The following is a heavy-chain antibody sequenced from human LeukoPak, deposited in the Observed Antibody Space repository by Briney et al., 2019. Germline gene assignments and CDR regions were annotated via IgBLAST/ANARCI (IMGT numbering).Heavy chain of an antibody. D-gene: IGHD6-19*01. V-gene: IGHV3-11*01. J-gene: IGHJ6*02. CDR3: AREKSEQWLGSYGMDV. CDR2: ISRGGSTV. CDR1: GFTFNDHY. Sequence: GGSLRLSCAASGFTFNDHYMSWFRQAPGKGLEWLSYISRGGSTVYYADSVKGRFTISRDNAKNSLYLQMNSLRAEDTAVYYCAREKSEQWLGSYGMDVWGQGTTVTVSS.